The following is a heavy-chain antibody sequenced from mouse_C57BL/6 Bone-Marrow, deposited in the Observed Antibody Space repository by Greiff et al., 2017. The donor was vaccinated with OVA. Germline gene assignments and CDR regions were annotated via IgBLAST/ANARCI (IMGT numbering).Heavy chain of an antibody. Sequence: VKLLESGPGLVKPSQSLFLTCSITGFPITSGYYWIWIRQSPGKPLEWMGYITHSGETFYNPSLQSPISITRETSKNQFFLHLNSVTTEDTAMYYCAGAAAVDWYFDVWGTGTTVTVSS. CDR1: GFPITSGYY. CDR2: ITHSGET. D-gene: IGHD1-1*01. J-gene: IGHJ1*03. V-gene: IGHV12-3*01. CDR3: AGAAAVDWYFDV.